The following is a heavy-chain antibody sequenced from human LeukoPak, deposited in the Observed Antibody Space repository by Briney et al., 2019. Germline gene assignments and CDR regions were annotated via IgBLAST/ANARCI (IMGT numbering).Heavy chain of an antibody. CDR2: ISGSGGST. J-gene: IGHJ4*02. V-gene: IGHV3-23*01. Sequence: PGGSLRLSCAASGFTFSSYAMSWVRQAPGKGLEWVSAISGSGGSTYYADSVKGRFTISRDNSKNTLYLQMNSLRAEDTAVYYCASIGSYYYGSGSYYNYWGQGTLVTVS. CDR3: ASIGSYYYGSGSYYNY. CDR1: GFTFSSYA. D-gene: IGHD3-10*01.